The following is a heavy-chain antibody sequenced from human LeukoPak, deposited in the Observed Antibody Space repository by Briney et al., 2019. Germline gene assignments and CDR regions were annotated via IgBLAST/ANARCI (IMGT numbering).Heavy chain of an antibody. V-gene: IGHV1-2*02. J-gene: IGHJ3*02. CDR3: ARSEVQTYYDILTGYYPPYDASDI. CDR2: INPNSGGT. Sequence: ASVKVSCKASGYTFTGYYMHWVRQAPGQGLEWMGWINPNSGGTNYAQKFQGRVTMTRDTSISTAYMELSRLRSDDTAVYYCARSEVQTYYDILTGYYPPYDASDIWGQGTMVTVSS. D-gene: IGHD3-9*01. CDR1: GYTFTGYY.